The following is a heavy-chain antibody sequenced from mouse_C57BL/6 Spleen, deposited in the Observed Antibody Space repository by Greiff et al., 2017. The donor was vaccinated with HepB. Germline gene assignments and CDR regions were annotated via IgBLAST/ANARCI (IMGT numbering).Heavy chain of an antibody. CDR1: GYSITSGYY. J-gene: IGHJ3*01. CDR2: ISYDGSN. D-gene: IGHD2-1*01. Sequence: EVQVVESGPGLVKPSQSLSVTCSVTGYSITSGYYWNWIRQFPGNKLEWMGYISYDGSNNYNPSLKNRISITRDTSKNQFFLKLNSVTTEDTATYYCARGYYGNYAWFAYWGQGTLVTVSA. CDR3: ARGYYGNYAWFAY. V-gene: IGHV3-6*01.